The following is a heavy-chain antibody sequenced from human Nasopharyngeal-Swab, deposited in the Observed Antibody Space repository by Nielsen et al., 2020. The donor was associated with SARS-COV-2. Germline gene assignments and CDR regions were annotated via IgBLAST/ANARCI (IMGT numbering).Heavy chain of an antibody. CDR3: AARYSSSWWDAFDI. D-gene: IGHD6-13*01. J-gene: IGHJ3*02. Sequence: GESLKISCAASGFTFSSYWMSWVRQAPGKGLEWVANIKQDGSEKYYVDSVKGRFTISRDNAKNSLYLQMNSLRAEDTAVYYCAARYSSSWWDAFDIWGQGTGSPSPQ. V-gene: IGHV3-7*01. CDR1: GFTFSSYW. CDR2: IKQDGSEK.